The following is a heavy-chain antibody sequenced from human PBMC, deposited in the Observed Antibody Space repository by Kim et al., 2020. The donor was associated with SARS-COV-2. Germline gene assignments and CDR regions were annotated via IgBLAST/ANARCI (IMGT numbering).Heavy chain of an antibody. CDR3: AKDKEYDSSGSRPHIDY. Sequence: VKGRFTISRDNANNTLYLQMNSLRAEDTALYYCAKDKEYDSSGSRPHIDYWGQGTLVTVSS. V-gene: IGHV3-9*01. J-gene: IGHJ4*02. D-gene: IGHD3-22*01.